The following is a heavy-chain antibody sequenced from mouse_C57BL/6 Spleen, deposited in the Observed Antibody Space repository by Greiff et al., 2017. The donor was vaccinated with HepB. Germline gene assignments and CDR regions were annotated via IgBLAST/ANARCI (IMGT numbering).Heavy chain of an antibody. J-gene: IGHJ1*03. CDR3: ARRNYVNWYFDV. CDR2: IYPGDGDT. D-gene: IGHD1-1*01. Sequence: VQLQHSGPELVKPGASVKISCKASGYAFSSSWMNWVKQRPGKGLEWIGRIYPGDGDTNYNGKFKGKATLTADKSSSTAYMQLSSLTSEDSAVYFCARRNYVNWYFDVWGTGTTVTVSS. V-gene: IGHV1-82*01. CDR1: GYAFSSSW.